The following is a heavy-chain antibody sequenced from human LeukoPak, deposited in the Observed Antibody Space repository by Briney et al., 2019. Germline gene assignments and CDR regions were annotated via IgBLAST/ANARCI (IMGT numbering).Heavy chain of an antibody. CDR2: IVVGSGNT. V-gene: IGHV1-58*02. Sequence: SVKVSCNASGFTFSSSAMQRVRQARGQRLEWIGWIVVGSGNTNYAQKFQERVTITRDMSTSTAYMELSSLRSEDTAVYYCAAIVDRSGVDYWGQGTLVTVSS. CDR3: AAIVDRSGVDY. D-gene: IGHD2-15*01. CDR1: GFTFSSSA. J-gene: IGHJ4*02.